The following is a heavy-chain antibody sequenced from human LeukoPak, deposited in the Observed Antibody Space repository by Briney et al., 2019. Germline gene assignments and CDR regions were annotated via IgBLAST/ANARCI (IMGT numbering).Heavy chain of an antibody. CDR2: ISSSSHYI. CDR3: ARRPMVRGIDY. V-gene: IGHV3-21*04. Sequence: GGSLRLSCAASGFTFSSYSLNWVRQAPGMGLEWVSSISSSSHYIYYADSVKGRFTISRDNAKNSLYLQMNSLRAEDTALYYCARRPMVRGIDYWGQGTLVTVSS. CDR1: GFTFSSYS. J-gene: IGHJ4*02. D-gene: IGHD3-10*01.